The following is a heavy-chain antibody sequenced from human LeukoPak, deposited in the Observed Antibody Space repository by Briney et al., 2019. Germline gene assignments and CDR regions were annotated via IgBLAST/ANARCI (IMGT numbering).Heavy chain of an antibody. D-gene: IGHD3-9*01. Sequence: GGSLRLSCAASGFTFGDYYMSWIRQAPGKGLEWLSYISLSGDNIDYADSVKGRFTISRDNAENSLYLRMNSLRAEDTAVYYCARQHYDIFTGAYCFDYWGQGTLVTVSS. CDR2: ISLSGDNI. CDR3: ARQHYDIFTGAYCFDY. V-gene: IGHV3-11*01. CDR1: GFTFGDYY. J-gene: IGHJ4*02.